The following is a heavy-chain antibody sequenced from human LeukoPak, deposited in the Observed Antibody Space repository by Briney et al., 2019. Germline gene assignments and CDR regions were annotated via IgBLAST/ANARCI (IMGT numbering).Heavy chain of an antibody. CDR2: MNPNRGNT. J-gene: IGHJ4*02. D-gene: IGHD1-26*01. Sequence: ASVKVSCKASGYTFTSYDINWVRRATGQGLEWMGWMNPNRGNTGYAQKFQGRVTMTRNTSISKAYMELSRLRSEDTAVYYCARTSDSGSYLDYYFDYWGQGTLVTVSS. CDR3: ARTSDSGSYLDYYFDY. CDR1: GYTFTSYD. V-gene: IGHV1-8*01.